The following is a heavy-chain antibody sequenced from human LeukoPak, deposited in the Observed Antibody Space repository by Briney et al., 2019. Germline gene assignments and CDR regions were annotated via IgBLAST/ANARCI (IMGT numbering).Heavy chain of an antibody. CDR2: GYYSGSI. V-gene: IGHV4-39*07. CDR3: ARGDMVVAAFDI. CDR1: GGSISSSSYY. D-gene: IGHD2-15*01. J-gene: IGHJ3*02. Sequence: SETLSLTCTVSGGSISSSSYYWGWIRQPPGKGLEWIGNGYYSGSIFYNPSLKSRVTISLDTSKNQFSLKLTSVTAADTAVYYCARGDMVVAAFDIWGQGTMVTVSS.